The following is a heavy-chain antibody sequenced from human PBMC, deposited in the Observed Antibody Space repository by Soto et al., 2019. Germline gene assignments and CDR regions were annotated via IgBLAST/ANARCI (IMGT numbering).Heavy chain of an antibody. Sequence: SQTLSLTCAISGDSVSSNSAAWNWIRQSPSRGLEWLGRTYYRSKWYNDYAVSVKSRITINPDTSKNQFSLQLNSVTPEDTAVYYCARDLPGIAAAGTWNWFDPWGQGTLVTVSS. D-gene: IGHD6-13*01. CDR1: GDSVSSNSAA. J-gene: IGHJ5*02. V-gene: IGHV6-1*01. CDR3: ARDLPGIAAAGTWNWFDP. CDR2: TYYRSKWYN.